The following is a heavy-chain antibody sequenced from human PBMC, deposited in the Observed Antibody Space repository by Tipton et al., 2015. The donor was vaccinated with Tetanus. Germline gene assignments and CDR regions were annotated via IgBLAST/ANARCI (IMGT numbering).Heavy chain of an antibody. V-gene: IGHV4-4*07. CDR1: GGSLSTFY. CDR3: ARDFRERSGTYFSYYYTMDV. D-gene: IGHD1-26*01. J-gene: IGHJ6*02. Sequence: LRLSCTVSGGSLSTFYWNWIRQPAGKGLEWSGRIYSSGSTNYNPSLKSRVTMSIDTSKNQFSLGLTSVTAADTAVYYCARDFRERSGTYFSYYYTMDVWGQGTTVTVSS. CDR2: IYSSGST.